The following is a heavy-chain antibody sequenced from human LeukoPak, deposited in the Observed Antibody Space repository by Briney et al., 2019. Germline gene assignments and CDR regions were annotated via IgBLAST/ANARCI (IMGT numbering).Heavy chain of an antibody. CDR2: IYYSGST. V-gene: IGHV4-59*12. J-gene: IGHJ5*02. Sequence: SETLSLTCTVSGGSISSYYWSWIRQPPGKGLEWIGYIYYSGSTNYNPSLKSRVTISVDTSKNQFSLKLSSVTAADTAVYYCARGGRSTVTSKWFDPWGQGTLVTVSS. CDR1: GGSISSYY. D-gene: IGHD4-17*01. CDR3: ARGGRSTVTSKWFDP.